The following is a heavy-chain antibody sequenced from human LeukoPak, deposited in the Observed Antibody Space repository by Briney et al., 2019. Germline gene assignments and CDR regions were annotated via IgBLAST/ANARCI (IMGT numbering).Heavy chain of an antibody. D-gene: IGHD1-26*01. CDR3: TKRREWEIDY. J-gene: IGHJ4*02. V-gene: IGHV3-30*18. CDR2: ISSDGTRK. CDR1: GFTFSTYG. Sequence: GKSLRLSCAASGFTFSTYGMYWVRQAPGKGLGWLAVISSDGTRKYYADSVKDRFTISRDNSKNTLYLQMDSLRTEDTAVYYCTKRREWEIDYWGQGTLVTVSS.